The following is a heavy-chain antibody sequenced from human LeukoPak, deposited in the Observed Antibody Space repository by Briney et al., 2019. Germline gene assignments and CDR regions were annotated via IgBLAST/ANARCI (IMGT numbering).Heavy chain of an antibody. CDR1: GGSNSSSNW. CDR3: ARDIAVAGPHFDY. J-gene: IGHJ4*02. D-gene: IGHD6-19*01. V-gene: IGHV4-4*02. CDR2: IYHSGST. Sequence: PSGTLSLTCAVSGGSNSSSNWWSWVRRPPGKGLEWIGEIYHSGSTNYNPSLKSRVTISVDKSKNQFSLKLSSVTAADTAVYYCARDIAVAGPHFDYWGQGTLVTVSA.